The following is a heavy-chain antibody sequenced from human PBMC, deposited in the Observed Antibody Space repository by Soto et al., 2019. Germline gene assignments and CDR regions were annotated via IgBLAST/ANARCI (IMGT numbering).Heavy chain of an antibody. V-gene: IGHV4-34*01. CDR1: GGSFSGYY. Sequence: QVQLQQWGAGPLRPLETLSLTCGVSGGSFSGYYWAWIRQSPGRGLEWVGEINDRASINYNPSLKSRVSISVDTSKKHYSLKLRSVTAADTAVYYCARESHDILSGPPWVWYFDLWGRGTLVTVSS. CDR2: INDRASI. J-gene: IGHJ2*01. CDR3: ARESHDILSGPPWVWYFDL. D-gene: IGHD3-9*01.